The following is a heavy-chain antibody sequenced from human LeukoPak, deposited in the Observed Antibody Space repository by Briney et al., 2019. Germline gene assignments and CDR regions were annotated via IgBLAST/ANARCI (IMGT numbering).Heavy chain of an antibody. CDR1: GGTITSHF. V-gene: IGHV4-59*11. CDR2: IHYSGST. J-gene: IGHJ5*01. D-gene: IGHD3-10*01. CDR3: ARLVWLGESPGSWFDS. Sequence: SETLSLTCSVSGGTITSHFWSWIRQPPGKGLEWIGHIHYSGSTNYNPSLKSRVTISPDTSKNQLFLKLNSVTAADTAVYYCARLVWLGESPGSWFDSWGQGTLVTVSS.